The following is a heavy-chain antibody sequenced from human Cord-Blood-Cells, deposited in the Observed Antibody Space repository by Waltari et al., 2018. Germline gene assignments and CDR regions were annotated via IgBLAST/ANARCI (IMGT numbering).Heavy chain of an antibody. D-gene: IGHD6-6*01. J-gene: IGHJ4*02. CDR2: INHSGST. CDR1: GGPFSGYY. CDR3: ARSSSIAARGWDY. V-gene: IGHV4-34*01. Sequence: QVQLQQWGAGLLKPSETLSLTCAVYGGPFSGYYWSWIRQPPGKGLEWIGEINHSGSTNYNPSLKSRVTISVDTSKNQFSLKLSSVTAADTAVYYCARSSSIAARGWDYWGQGTLVTVSS.